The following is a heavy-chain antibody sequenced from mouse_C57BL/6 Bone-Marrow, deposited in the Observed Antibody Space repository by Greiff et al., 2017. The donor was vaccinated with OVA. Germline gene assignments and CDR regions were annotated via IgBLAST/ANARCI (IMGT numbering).Heavy chain of an antibody. CDR1: GFSLSTSGMG. CDR2: IYWDDDK. CDR3: ARRGGLPSYAMDY. D-gene: IGHD2-4*01. V-gene: IGHV8-12*01. Sequence: QVTLKVCGPGILQSSQTLSLTCSFSGFSLSTSGMGVSWIRQPSGKGLEWLARIYWDDDKRYNPSLKSRLTISKDTSRNQVFLKITSVDTADTATYYCARRGGLPSYAMDYWGQGTSVTVSS. J-gene: IGHJ4*01.